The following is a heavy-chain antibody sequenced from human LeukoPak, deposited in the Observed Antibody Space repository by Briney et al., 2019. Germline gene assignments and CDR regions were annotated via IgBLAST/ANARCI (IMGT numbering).Heavy chain of an antibody. CDR1: GYTFTSYG. V-gene: IGHV1-18*04. CDR2: ISAYNGNT. CDR3: ARIPVDTAMADVSLFDY. Sequence: GASVKVSCKASGYTFTSYGISWVRQAPGQGLEWMGWISAYNGNTNYAQKLQGRVTMTTDTSTGTAYMELRSLRSDDTAVYYCARIPVDTAMADVSLFDYWGQGTLVTVSS. J-gene: IGHJ4*02. D-gene: IGHD5-18*01.